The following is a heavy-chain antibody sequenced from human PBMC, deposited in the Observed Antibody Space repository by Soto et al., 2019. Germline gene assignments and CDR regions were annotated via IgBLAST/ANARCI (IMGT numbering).Heavy chain of an antibody. CDR1: GFSLSTSGMC. CDR2: IDWDDDK. D-gene: IGHD2-15*01. J-gene: IGHJ1*01. V-gene: IGHV2-70*11. CDR3: VGGSCYDPLEYFQH. Sequence: SGPTLVNPTQTLTLTCTFSGFSLSTSGMCVSWIRQPPGKALEWLARIDWDDDKYYSTSLKTRLTISKDTSKNQVVLTMTNMDPVDTATYYCVGGSCYDPLEYFQHWGQGTLVTVSS.